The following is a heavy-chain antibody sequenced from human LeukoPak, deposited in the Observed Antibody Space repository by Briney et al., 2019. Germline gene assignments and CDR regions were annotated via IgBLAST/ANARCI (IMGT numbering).Heavy chain of an antibody. Sequence: GGSLRLSCAASGFTFGTYWMSWVRQAPGKGLEWVANIKQDGSEKYYVDSVKGRFTISRDNAKNSLYPQMNSVRVEDTAVYYCARDGPDSFDYWGLGTLVTVSS. CDR1: GFTFGTYW. J-gene: IGHJ4*02. V-gene: IGHV3-7*01. CDR2: IKQDGSEK. CDR3: ARDGPDSFDY.